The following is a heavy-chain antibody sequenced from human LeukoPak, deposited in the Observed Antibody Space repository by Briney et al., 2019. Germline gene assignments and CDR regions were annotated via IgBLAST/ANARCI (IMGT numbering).Heavy chain of an antibody. CDR3: AAVEEALDY. CDR1: GYTFTGYY. D-gene: IGHD4-23*01. V-gene: IGHV1-2*02. Sequence: ASVNVSCKASGYTFTGYYMHWVRQAPGQGLEWMGWINPNSCGTNYAQKFQGRITMTRDTSISTAYMELSRLRSDDTAVYYCAAVEEALDYWGQGTLVTVSS. J-gene: IGHJ4*02. CDR2: INPNSCGT.